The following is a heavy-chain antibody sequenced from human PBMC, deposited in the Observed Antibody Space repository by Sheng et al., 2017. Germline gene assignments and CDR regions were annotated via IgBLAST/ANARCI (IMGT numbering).Heavy chain of an antibody. V-gene: IGHV4-38-2*02. D-gene: IGHD1-1*01. J-gene: IGHJ4*02. CDR3: ARGMNAGEQDDY. CDR2: IYHSGST. CDR1: GYSISSGYY. Sequence: QVQLQESGPGLVKPSETLSLTCTVSGYSISSGYYWGWIRQPPGKGLEWIGSIYHSGSTYYNPSLKSRVTISVDTSKNQFSLKLSSVTAADTAVYYCARGMNAGEQDDYWGQGTLVTVSS.